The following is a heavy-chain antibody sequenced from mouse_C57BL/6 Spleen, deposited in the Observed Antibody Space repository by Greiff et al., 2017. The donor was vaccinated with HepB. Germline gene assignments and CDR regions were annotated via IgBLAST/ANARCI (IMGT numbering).Heavy chain of an antibody. CDR3: ARREYYYAMDY. Sequence: EVQRVESGGGLVKPGGSLKLSCAASGFTFSDYGMHWVRQAPEKGLEWVAYISSGSSTIYYADTVKGRFTISRDNAKNTLFLQMTSLRSEDTAMYYCARREYYYAMDYWGQGTSVTVSS. CDR1: GFTFSDYG. J-gene: IGHJ4*01. CDR2: ISSGSSTI. V-gene: IGHV5-17*01.